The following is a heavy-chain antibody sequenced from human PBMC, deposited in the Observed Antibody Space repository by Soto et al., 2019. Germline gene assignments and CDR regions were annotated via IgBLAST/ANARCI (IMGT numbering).Heavy chain of an antibody. Sequence: QVQLQESGPGLVKPSETLSLSCTVSSGSISGYYWSWIRQPPGKGLEWIGSIYSSGTTYYNPSLKRPVTMSVDTSKIQFSLNLRSVTAADTAVYYCARQASYDFWDGRFYYNYYMDVWGKGTPVTVSS. CDR2: IYSSGTT. CDR3: ARQASYDFWDGRFYYNYYMDV. D-gene: IGHD3-3*01. CDR1: SGSISGYY. V-gene: IGHV4-59*08. J-gene: IGHJ6*03.